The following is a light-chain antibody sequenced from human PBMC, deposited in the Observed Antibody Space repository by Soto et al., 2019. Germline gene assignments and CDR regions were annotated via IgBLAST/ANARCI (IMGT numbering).Light chain of an antibody. V-gene: IGKV1-5*03. CDR2: KAS. CDR1: QSLSGW. Sequence: DIQMTQSPSSLSASVGDRVTITCRASQSLSGWLAWYQQKPGKAPKLLISKASNLESGVPSRFSGSGSGTEFTLTISSLQPDDFATYYCQQNDTKSRTFGQGTKVEIK. J-gene: IGKJ1*01. CDR3: QQNDTKSRT.